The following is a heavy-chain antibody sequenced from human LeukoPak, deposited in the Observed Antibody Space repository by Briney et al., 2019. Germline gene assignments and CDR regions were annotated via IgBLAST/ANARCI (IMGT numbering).Heavy chain of an antibody. CDR3: ARAYYDILTGHRGAFDI. Sequence: ASVKVSCKASGYTFTSYYMHWVRQAPGQGLEWMVWINPNSGGTNYAQKFQGRVTMTRDTSISTAYMELSRLRSDDTAVYYCARAYYDILTGHRGAFDIWGQGTMVTVSS. CDR2: INPNSGGT. J-gene: IGHJ3*02. V-gene: IGHV1-2*02. D-gene: IGHD3-9*01. CDR1: GYTFTSYY.